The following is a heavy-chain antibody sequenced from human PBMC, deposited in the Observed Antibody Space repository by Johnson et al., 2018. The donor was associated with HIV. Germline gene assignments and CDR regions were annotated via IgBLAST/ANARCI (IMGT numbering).Heavy chain of an antibody. CDR2: ISSSSYTI. Sequence: VLLVESGGGLAKPAWSPRLSYAASGFTFSSYSMNWVRQAPGKGLEWLSYISSSSYTIYYADSVRGRFTISRDNAKNSLYLQMNNLRAGDTAVYFCARESRDGPNLRAFDIWGQGTTVIVSS. V-gene: IGHV3-48*04. J-gene: IGHJ3*02. D-gene: IGHD5-24*01. CDR1: GFTFSSYS. CDR3: ARESRDGPNLRAFDI.